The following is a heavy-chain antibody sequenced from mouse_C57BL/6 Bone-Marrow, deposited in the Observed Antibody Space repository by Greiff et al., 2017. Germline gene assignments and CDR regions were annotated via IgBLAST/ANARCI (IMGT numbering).Heavy chain of an antibody. V-gene: IGHV1-82*01. Sequence: VQGVESGPELVKPGASVKISCKASGYAFSSSWMNWVKQRPGKGLEWIGRIYPGDGDTNYNGKFKGKATLTADKSSSTAYMQLSSLTSVDSAVYFCSSSYVSMAYCDHGPSVTLSS. CDR3: SSSYVSMAY. D-gene: IGHD6-5*01. J-gene: IGHJ4*01. CDR1: GYAFSSSW. CDR2: IYPGDGDT.